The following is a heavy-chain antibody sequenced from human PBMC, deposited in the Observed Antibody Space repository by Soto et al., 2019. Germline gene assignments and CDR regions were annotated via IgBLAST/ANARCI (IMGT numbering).Heavy chain of an antibody. CDR3: ARGGSGWKALNYFDS. CDR1: GGSSDNNGYS. V-gene: IGHV4-31*03. CDR2: NNYRADT. D-gene: IGHD6-19*01. J-gene: IGHJ5*01. Sequence: ALSLTCTVSGGSSDNNGYSWTWIRQRPGGGLEWLGSNNYRADTYYTPSLRSRITISLDTSQNQFSLWLTSVTAADTAIYYCARGGSGWKALNYFDSWGQGILVTVSS.